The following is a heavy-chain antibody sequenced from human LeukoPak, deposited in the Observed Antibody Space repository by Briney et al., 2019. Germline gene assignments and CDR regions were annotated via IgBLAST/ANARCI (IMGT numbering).Heavy chain of an antibody. V-gene: IGHV1-69*13. CDR3: ARDGATVVTSAFDI. J-gene: IGHJ3*02. Sequence: ASVKVSCKASGGTFSSYAIGWVRQAPGQGLEWMGGIIPIFGTANYAQKFQGRVTITADESTSTAYMELSSLRSEDTAVYYCARDGATVVTSAFDIWGQGTMVTVSS. D-gene: IGHD4-23*01. CDR1: GGTFSSYA. CDR2: IIPIFGTA.